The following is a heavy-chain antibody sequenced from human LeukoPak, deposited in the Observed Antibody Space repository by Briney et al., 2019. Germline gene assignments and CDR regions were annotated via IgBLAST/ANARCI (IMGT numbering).Heavy chain of an antibody. Sequence: PSETLSLTCAVYGGSFSGYYWSWIRQPPGKGLEWIGEINHSGSTNYNPSLKSRVTISVDTSKNQFSLKLSSVTAADTAVYYCARDLGRSGGYYDSSGYYSSKEDQYYYYYYGMDVWGQGTTVTVS. D-gene: IGHD3-22*01. V-gene: IGHV4-34*01. CDR3: ARDLGRSGGYYDSSGYYSSKEDQYYYYYYGMDV. J-gene: IGHJ6*02. CDR2: INHSGST. CDR1: GGSFSGYY.